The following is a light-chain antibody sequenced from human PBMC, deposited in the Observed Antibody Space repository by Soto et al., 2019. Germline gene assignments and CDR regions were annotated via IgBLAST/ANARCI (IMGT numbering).Light chain of an antibody. CDR2: GAS. CDR1: QSVSSSY. CDR3: RQYNTWPPIT. J-gene: IGKJ5*01. V-gene: IGKV3-15*01. Sequence: EIVLTQSPGTLSLSPGERATLSCRASQSVSSSYLAWYQQKPGQAPRLLIFGASTRATGIPARFSGTGSGTEFTLTISSLQSEDFAAYYCRQYNTWPPITFGQGTRLEIK.